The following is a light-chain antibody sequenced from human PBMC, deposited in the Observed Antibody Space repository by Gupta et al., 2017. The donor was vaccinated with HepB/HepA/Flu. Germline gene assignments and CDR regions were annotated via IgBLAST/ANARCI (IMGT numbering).Light chain of an antibody. CDR1: KSVRIY. J-gene: IGKJ4*01. V-gene: IGKV3-11*01. Sequence: EIVLTQFPATLSLSPGERATLSCRDSKSVRIYLAWYQQKPGQAPRLLIRDASHSAEGSTDGFSGSGEVKDSADDSSCREEEDSEGYYPQRRNTLITFGGGTKVEIK. CDR2: DAS. CDR3: QRRNTLIT.